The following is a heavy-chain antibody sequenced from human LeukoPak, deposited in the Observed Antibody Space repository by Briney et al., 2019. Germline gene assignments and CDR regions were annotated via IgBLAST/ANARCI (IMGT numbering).Heavy chain of an antibody. V-gene: IGHV6-1*01. CDR2: TYYMSKLYN. Sequence: SQTLSLTCAISGDSVSSNSAAWNWIRQSPSRGVEWLGRTYYMSKLYNDYAVSVKSRITINPDTSTNCFCMQLNCVTTEDPGVYYCARGGIAVAANWFDPWGQGTLATVSS. CDR1: GDSVSSNSAA. D-gene: IGHD6-19*01. CDR3: ARGGIAVAANWFDP. J-gene: IGHJ5*02.